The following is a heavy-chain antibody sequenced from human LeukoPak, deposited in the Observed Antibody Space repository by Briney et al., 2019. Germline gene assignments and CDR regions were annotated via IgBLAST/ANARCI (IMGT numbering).Heavy chain of an antibody. CDR1: GLILSNYW. Sequence: GGSLRLSCAAPGLILSNYWMSWVRQAPGKGLEWVGNIKADGSEKYYGDSVKGRFSISRDNARNSLFLQMSSLRAEDTAVYYCARRGKAASGSYELDSWGQGTLVTVSS. V-gene: IGHV3-7*04. CDR3: ARRGKAASGSYELDS. J-gene: IGHJ4*02. D-gene: IGHD3-10*01. CDR2: IKADGSEK.